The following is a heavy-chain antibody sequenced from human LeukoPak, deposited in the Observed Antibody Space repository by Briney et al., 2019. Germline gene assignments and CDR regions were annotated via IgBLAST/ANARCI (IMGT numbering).Heavy chain of an antibody. D-gene: IGHD3-22*01. CDR1: GFTVSNNY. Sequence: PGGSLRLSCAVSGFTVSNNYMSWIRQAPGKGLEYVSVIYSDGGTFYSGSVKGRFTISRGYSKNTLYLQMNSLRADDTAVYYCARDSNGPAFWGQGTLVTVSS. V-gene: IGHV3-53*01. CDR3: ARDSNGPAF. J-gene: IGHJ4*02. CDR2: IYSDGGT.